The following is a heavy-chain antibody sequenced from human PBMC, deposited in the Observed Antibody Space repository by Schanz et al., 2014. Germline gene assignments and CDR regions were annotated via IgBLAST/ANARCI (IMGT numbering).Heavy chain of an antibody. D-gene: IGHD5-12*01. Sequence: QVQLVQSGAEVKKPGASVKVSCKASGYTFTDYGVIWVRQAPGQGLEWMGRIIPVLAIADYAQKFQGRVTITADKSTSTASMELSSLRSEDTAVYYCARGPLGTSPWGQGTLVTVSS. CDR1: GYTFTDYG. J-gene: IGHJ5*02. CDR2: IIPVLAIA. CDR3: ARGPLGTSP. V-gene: IGHV1-69*04.